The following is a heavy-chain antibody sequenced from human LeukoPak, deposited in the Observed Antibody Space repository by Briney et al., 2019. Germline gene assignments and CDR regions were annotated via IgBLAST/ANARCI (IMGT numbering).Heavy chain of an antibody. CDR3: ARDATGDGDLES. J-gene: IGHJ5*02. Sequence: GGSLRLSCAASGFTFSDYYMSWIRQAPGKGLEWVSYISSSSSYTNYADSVKGRFTISRDNSKNTLYLQMNSLRSEDTAVYYSARDATGDGDLESWGQGTLVTVSP. V-gene: IGHV3-11*06. CDR1: GFTFSDYY. D-gene: IGHD4-17*01. CDR2: ISSSSSYT.